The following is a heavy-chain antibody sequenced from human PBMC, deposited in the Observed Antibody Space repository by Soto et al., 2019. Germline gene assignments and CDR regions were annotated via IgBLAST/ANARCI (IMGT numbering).Heavy chain of an antibody. J-gene: IGHJ4*02. D-gene: IGHD5-12*01. CDR1: GFTFSSYG. Sequence: QVQLVESGGGVVQPGRSLRLSCAASGFTFSSYGMHWVRQAPGKGLEWVAVIWYDGSNKYYADSVKGRFTISRDNSKNTLDLQMNSLRAEDTAVYYCASSPGYDSSYWGQGTLVTVSS. V-gene: IGHV3-33*01. CDR2: IWYDGSNK. CDR3: ASSPGYDSSY.